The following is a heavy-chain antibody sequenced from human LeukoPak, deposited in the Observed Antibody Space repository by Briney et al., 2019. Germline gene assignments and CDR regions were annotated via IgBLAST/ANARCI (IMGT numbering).Heavy chain of an antibody. CDR3: ASSLLSYSSGWYYFDY. D-gene: IGHD6-19*01. CDR2: IYPGDSDT. Sequence: PGESLKISCKGSGYSFTSYWIGWVRQMPGKGLEWMGIIYPGDSDTRYSPSFQGQVTISADKSISTAYLQWSSLKASDTAMYYCASSLLSYSSGWYYFDYWGQGTLVTVSS. V-gene: IGHV5-51*01. CDR1: GYSFTSYW. J-gene: IGHJ4*02.